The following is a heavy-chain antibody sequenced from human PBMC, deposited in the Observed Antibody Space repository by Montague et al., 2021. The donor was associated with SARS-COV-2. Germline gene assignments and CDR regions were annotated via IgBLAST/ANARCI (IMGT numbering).Heavy chain of an antibody. CDR2: ISSTGGST. CDR3: AKGFTYYFASGGYPNYFDP. Sequence: SLRLSCAASGFTFSSYAMIWVRQAPGKGLGWVSTISSTGGSTYYADSVKGRFIISRDNSRNTVYMQMNNLRAEDTAVCYCAKGFTYYFASGGYPNYFDPWGQGTLVSVSS. D-gene: IGHD3-10*01. J-gene: IGHJ5*02. V-gene: IGHV3-23*01. CDR1: GFTFSSYA.